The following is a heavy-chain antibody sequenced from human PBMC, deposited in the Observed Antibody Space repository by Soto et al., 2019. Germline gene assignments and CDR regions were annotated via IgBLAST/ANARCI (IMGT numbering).Heavy chain of an antibody. J-gene: IGHJ6*02. D-gene: IGHD2-2*01. V-gene: IGHV1-69*01. CDR1: GDTFKKFA. CDR2: IIPMFGTT. Sequence: QVQLVQSGPEVKKPGSSVKVSCKTSGDTFKKFAISWVRQAPGQGPEWMGGIIPMFGTTKYTQKFQGRGTLTAGQPTATAYMELTSLMSEATATYFCARGVVPAAGAAPHYFPHGVDVWGQGTTVTVSS. CDR3: ARGVVPAAGAAPHYFPHGVDV.